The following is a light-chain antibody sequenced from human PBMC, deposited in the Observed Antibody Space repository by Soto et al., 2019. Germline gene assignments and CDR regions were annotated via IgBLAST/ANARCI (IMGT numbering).Light chain of an antibody. J-gene: IGLJ1*01. CDR1: GSDIGGYNH. V-gene: IGLV2-14*01. Sequence: QSALTQPVSVSGSPGQSITISCTGTGSDIGGYNHVSWYQHHPGKAPKLIIYEVTNRPSGVSNRFSGSKSGNTASLTISGLQAEDEADYYCSSYTSSTTYVFATVTKLTVL. CDR3: SSYTSSTTYV. CDR2: EVT.